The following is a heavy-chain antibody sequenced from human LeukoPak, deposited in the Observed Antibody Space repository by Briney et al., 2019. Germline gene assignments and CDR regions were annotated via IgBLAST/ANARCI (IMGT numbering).Heavy chain of an antibody. CDR3: ARGTTQHQIDY. Sequence: SETLPLTCTVSGGSISSYYWSWIRQPPGKGLEWIGYIYYSGSTNYNPSLKSRVTISVDTSKNQFSLKLSSVTAADTAVYYCARGTTQHQIDYWGQGTLVTVSS. J-gene: IGHJ4*02. V-gene: IGHV4-59*01. CDR2: IYYSGST. CDR1: GGSISSYY. D-gene: IGHD4-11*01.